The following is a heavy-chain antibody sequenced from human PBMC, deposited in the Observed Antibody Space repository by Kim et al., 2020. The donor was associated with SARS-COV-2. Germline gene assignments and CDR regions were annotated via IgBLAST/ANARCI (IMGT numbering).Heavy chain of an antibody. J-gene: IGHJ5*02. V-gene: IGHV3-21*01. CDR3: YGSGWGGWFDP. CDR1: GFTFSSYS. D-gene: IGHD6-19*01. Sequence: GGSLRLSCAASGFTFSSYSMNWVRQAPGKGLEWVSSISSSSSYIDYADSVKGRLTISRENAKNSLYLQMISLRADDTAVYYCYGSGWGGWFDPWGQGTLVTVSS. CDR2: ISSSSSYI.